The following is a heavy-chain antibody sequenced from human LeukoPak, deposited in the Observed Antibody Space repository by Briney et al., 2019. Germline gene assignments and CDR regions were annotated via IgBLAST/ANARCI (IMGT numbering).Heavy chain of an antibody. D-gene: IGHD3-10*01. CDR2: IKSKTDGGTT. J-gene: IGHJ4*02. CDR1: GFTFSIHW. V-gene: IGHV3-15*01. CDR3: TTDNPSLYYYGGSFDY. Sequence: GGSLRLSCVASGFTFSIHWMTWVRQAPGKGLEWVGRIKSKTDGGTTDYAAPVKGRFTISRDDSKNTLYLQMNSLKTEDTAVYYCTTDNPSLYYYGGSFDYWGQGTLVTVSS.